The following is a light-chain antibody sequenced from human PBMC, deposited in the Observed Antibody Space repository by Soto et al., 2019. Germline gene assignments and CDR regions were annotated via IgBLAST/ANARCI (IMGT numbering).Light chain of an antibody. CDR3: HQYNYWPPWT. J-gene: IGKJ1*01. Sequence: ILMTQSPATLSVSPGERATLSCRASQSASNNLAWYQQKPGQAPRLLIYDASTRATGIPARFSGSGSGIEFTLTISGLQSEDFAVYYCHQYNYWPPWTFGQGTKVEIK. CDR2: DAS. V-gene: IGKV3-15*01. CDR1: QSASNN.